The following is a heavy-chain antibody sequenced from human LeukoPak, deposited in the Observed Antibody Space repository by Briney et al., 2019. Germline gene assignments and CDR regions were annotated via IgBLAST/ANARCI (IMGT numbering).Heavy chain of an antibody. CDR1: GGSISSGGYS. J-gene: IGHJ4*02. CDR3: ARAIKDYYDSSGYRFDY. CDR2: IYHSGST. V-gene: IGHV4-30-2*01. D-gene: IGHD3-22*01. Sequence: SETLSLTCAVSGGSISSGGYSWSWIRQPPGKGLEWIGYIYHSGSTYYNPSLKSRVTISVDRSKNQFSLKLSSVTAADTAVYYCARAIKDYYDSSGYRFDYWGQGTLVTVSS.